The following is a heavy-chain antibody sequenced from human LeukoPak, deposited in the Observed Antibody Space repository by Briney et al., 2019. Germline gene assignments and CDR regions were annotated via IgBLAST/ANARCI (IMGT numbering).Heavy chain of an antibody. D-gene: IGHD2-21*02. V-gene: IGHV2-5*01. Sequence: SGPTLVKPTQTLTLTCTFSGFSLSTSGVGVGWIRQPPGKALEWLALIHWNDDKRYIPTLKSRLTIAWDTSKQQVVLTMTNMDPVDTATYCCARVLAYCGGDCPNWFDPWGQGTLVTVSS. CDR3: ARVLAYCGGDCPNWFDP. J-gene: IGHJ5*02. CDR1: GFSLSTSGVG. CDR2: IHWNDDK.